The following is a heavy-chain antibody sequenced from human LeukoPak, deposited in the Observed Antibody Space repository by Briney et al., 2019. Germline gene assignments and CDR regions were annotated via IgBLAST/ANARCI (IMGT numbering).Heavy chain of an antibody. CDR2: IYYSGST. Sequence: PSETLSLTCTVSGGSISSGGYYWSWIRQHPGKGLEWIGYIYYSGSTYYNPSLKSRVTISVDTSKNQFSLKLSSVTAADTAVYYCAREVYDSSGYYLNWFDPWGQGTLVTVSS. D-gene: IGHD3-22*01. CDR3: AREVYDSSGYYLNWFDP. V-gene: IGHV4-30-4*08. J-gene: IGHJ5*02. CDR1: GGSISSGGYY.